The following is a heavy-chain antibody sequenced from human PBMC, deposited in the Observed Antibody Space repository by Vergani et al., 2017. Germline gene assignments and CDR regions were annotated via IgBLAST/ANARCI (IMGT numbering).Heavy chain of an antibody. V-gene: IGHV4-34*01. Sequence: QVQLQESGPGLVKPSETLSLTCAVYGGSFSGYYWSWIRQPPGKGLEWIGEINHSGSTNYNPSLKSRVTISVDTSKNQFSLKLSSVTAADTAVYYCARATVVIDAFDIWGQGTMVTVSS. D-gene: IGHD4-23*01. CDR2: INHSGST. J-gene: IGHJ3*02. CDR1: GGSFSGYY. CDR3: ARATVVIDAFDI.